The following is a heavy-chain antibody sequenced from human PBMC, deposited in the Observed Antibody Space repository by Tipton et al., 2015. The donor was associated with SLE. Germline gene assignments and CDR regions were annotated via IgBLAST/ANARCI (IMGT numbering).Heavy chain of an antibody. CDR2: IYRGGDA. Sequence: SLRLSCTASEFTVSTNYMSWVRQVPGKGLEWVSLIYRGGDASYADSVRGRFTISRDNPKNTLYLQMNSLRAEDTAVYYCARSFWSGYSIDFFDYWGQGTLVTVSP. CDR3: ARSFWSGYSIDFFDY. J-gene: IGHJ4*02. V-gene: IGHV3-66*01. CDR1: EFTVSTNY. D-gene: IGHD3-3*01.